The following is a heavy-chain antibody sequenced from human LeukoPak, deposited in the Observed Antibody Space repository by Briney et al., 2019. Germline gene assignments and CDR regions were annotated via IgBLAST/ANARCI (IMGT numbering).Heavy chain of an antibody. J-gene: IGHJ4*02. V-gene: IGHV4-59*01. D-gene: IGHD3-22*01. CDR3: ARGYYDSSGYWLSFFDY. CDR2: IYFSGST. Sequence: SETLSLTCTVSGGSINNYYCSWIRQPPGKGLEWIGYIYFSGSTNYNPSLKSRVTISIDTSKNQFSLKLSSVTAADTAVYYCARGYYDSSGYWLSFFDYWGQGTLVTVPS. CDR1: GGSINNYY.